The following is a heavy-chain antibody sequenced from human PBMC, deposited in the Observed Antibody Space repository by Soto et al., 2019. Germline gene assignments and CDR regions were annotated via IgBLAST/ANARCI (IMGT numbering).Heavy chain of an antibody. J-gene: IGHJ4*02. CDR3: ARDSYLGYIR. D-gene: IGHD6-13*01. Sequence: QVQLQQWGAGLLKPSETLSLTCAVYGGSFSGYYWSWIRQPPGKGLEWIGEINHSGRTNYNPSLKSRVTISVDTSKNQFSLKLSSVTAADTAVYYCARDSYLGYIRWGQGTLVTVSS. CDR1: GGSFSGYY. CDR2: INHSGRT. V-gene: IGHV4-34*01.